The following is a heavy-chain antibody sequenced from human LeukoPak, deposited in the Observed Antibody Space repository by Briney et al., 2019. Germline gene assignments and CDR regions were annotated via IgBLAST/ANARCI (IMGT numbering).Heavy chain of an antibody. CDR3: AREYNYYDSSGWDAFEI. Sequence: SQTLSLTCTVSGGSMSPFYWSWIRQSPGKGLEWIGSIYYSGGTNYNPSLKSRVTISVDTSKNQFSLELSSVSAADTAVYYCAREYNYYDSSGWDAFEIWGQGTMVTVSS. D-gene: IGHD3-22*01. V-gene: IGHV4-59*12. CDR2: IYYSGGT. J-gene: IGHJ3*02. CDR1: GGSMSPFY.